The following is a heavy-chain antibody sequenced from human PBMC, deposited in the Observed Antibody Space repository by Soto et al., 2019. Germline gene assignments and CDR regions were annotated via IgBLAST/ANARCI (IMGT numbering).Heavy chain of an antibody. Sequence: GESLKISCKGSGYSFTSYWIGWVRQMPGKGLEWMGITYPGDSDTRYSPSFQGQVTISADKSISTAYLQWSSLKASDTAMYYCARPSTPYCGGDCYSWDAFDIWGQGTMVTVPS. CDR2: TYPGDSDT. CDR1: GYSFTSYW. J-gene: IGHJ3*02. D-gene: IGHD2-21*01. V-gene: IGHV5-51*01. CDR3: ARPSTPYCGGDCYSWDAFDI.